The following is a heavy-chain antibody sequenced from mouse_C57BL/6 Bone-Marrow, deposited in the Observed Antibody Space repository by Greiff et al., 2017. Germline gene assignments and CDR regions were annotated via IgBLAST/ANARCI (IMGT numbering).Heavy chain of an antibody. CDR1: GYTFTSYG. CDR2: IYPRSGNT. D-gene: IGHD1-1*01. J-gene: IGHJ3*01. CDR3: AREGDYYGSAWFAY. Sequence: QVQLQQSGAELARPGASVKLSCKASGYTFTSYGISWVKQRTGQGLEWIGEIYPRSGNTYYNAKFKGKATLTADKSSSTAYMELRSLTSEDSAVYFCAREGDYYGSAWFAYWGQGTLVTVSA. V-gene: IGHV1-81*01.